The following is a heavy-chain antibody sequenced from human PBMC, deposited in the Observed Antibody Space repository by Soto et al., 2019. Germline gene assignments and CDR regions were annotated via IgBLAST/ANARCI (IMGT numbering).Heavy chain of an antibody. Sequence: EVQLVQSGAEMKKPGESLKISCQGFGYTFTNYWIGWVRQMPGKGLEWMGIVHPGDSETRYSPSFQGHVTFSADRSTKTAYLQWSSLQASDSAMYFCARPRYSSAWYYFDYWGQGTLVSVS. CDR1: GYTFTNYW. CDR2: VHPGDSET. J-gene: IGHJ4*02. D-gene: IGHD6-19*01. CDR3: ARPRYSSAWYYFDY. V-gene: IGHV5-51*01.